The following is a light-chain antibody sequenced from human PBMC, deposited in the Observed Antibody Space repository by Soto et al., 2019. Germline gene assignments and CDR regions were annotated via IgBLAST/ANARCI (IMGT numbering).Light chain of an antibody. V-gene: IGLV2-14*01. CDR2: DVT. Sequence: QSVLTQPASVSGSPGQSITISCTGTSSDVGGYNFVSWYQQHPDKAPKLMIYDVTNRPSGVSNRFSGSKSGNTASLPISGLQAEDEADYYCSSYTSISTYVFGTGTTLTVL. J-gene: IGLJ1*01. CDR1: SSDVGGYNF. CDR3: SSYTSISTYV.